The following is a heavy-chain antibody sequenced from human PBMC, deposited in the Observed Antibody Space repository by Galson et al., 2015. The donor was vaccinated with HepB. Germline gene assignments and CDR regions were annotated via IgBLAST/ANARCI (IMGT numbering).Heavy chain of an antibody. V-gene: IGHV3-30*04. Sequence: SLRLSCAASGFTFGDYAMSWFRQAPGKGLEWVAVISYDGSNKYYADSVKGRFTISRDNSKNTLYLQMNSLRAEDTAVYYCARDRMIVVGTHWYFDLWGRGTLVTVSS. CDR1: GFTFGDYA. J-gene: IGHJ2*01. CDR2: ISYDGSNK. CDR3: ARDRMIVVGTHWYFDL. D-gene: IGHD3-22*01.